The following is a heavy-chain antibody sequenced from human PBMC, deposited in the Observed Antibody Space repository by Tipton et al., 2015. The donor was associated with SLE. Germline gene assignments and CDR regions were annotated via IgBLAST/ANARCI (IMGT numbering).Heavy chain of an antibody. J-gene: IGHJ4*02. CDR3: TRDKANYYDSSGYYSFDY. CDR1: GFTFGDYA. V-gene: IGHV3-49*04. Sequence: SLRLSCTASGFTFGDYAMSWVRQAPGKGLEWVGFIRSKAYGGTTEYAASVKGRFTISRDDSKSIAYLQMNSLKTEDTAVYYCTRDKANYYDSSGYYSFDYWGQGTLVTVSS. CDR2: IRSKAYGGTT. D-gene: IGHD3-22*01.